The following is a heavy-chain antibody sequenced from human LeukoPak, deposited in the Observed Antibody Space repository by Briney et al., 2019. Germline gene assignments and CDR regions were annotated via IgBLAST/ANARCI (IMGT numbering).Heavy chain of an antibody. CDR1: GFTLSLHW. Sequence: QAGGSLRLSCAASGFTLSLHWMTWVRQAPGKGLEWVANIKYTASETYYVDSVKGRFTISRDNAKNSVYLQMNSLRADDTAVYYCAAVSGPAYNYFDPWGQGTLVTVSS. CDR2: IKYTASET. V-gene: IGHV3-7*01. CDR3: AAVSGPAYNYFDP. J-gene: IGHJ5*02. D-gene: IGHD1-20*01.